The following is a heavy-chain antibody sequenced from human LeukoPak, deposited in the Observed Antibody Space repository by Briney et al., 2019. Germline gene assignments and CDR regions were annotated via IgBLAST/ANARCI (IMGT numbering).Heavy chain of an antibody. V-gene: IGHV7-4-1*02. CDR3: ARDLVDTAMVIDY. J-gene: IGHJ4*02. CDR2: INTNTGNP. CDR1: GYTFTSYA. D-gene: IGHD5-18*01. Sequence: ASAKVSCKASGYTFTSYAMSWVRQAPGQGLEWMGWINTNTGNPTYAQGFTGRFVFSLDTSVSTAYLQISSLKAEDTAVYYCARDLVDTAMVIDYWGQGTLVTVSS.